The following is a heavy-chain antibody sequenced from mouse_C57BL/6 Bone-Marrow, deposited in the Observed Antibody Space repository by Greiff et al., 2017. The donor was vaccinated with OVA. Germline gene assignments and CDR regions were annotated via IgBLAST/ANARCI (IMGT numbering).Heavy chain of an antibody. V-gene: IGHV1-63*01. CDR1: GYTFTNYW. D-gene: IGHD2-2*01. CDR2: IYPGGGYT. J-gene: IGHJ3*01. Sequence: VQLLQSGAELVSPGTSVKLSCTASGYTFTNYWLRWAKQRPGHGLEWIGDIYPGGGYTNYNEKFKGKATLTADKSSSTAYMQFSSLTSEDSAIYYCARRGYDSETAWFAYWGQGTLVTVSA. CDR3: ARRGYDSETAWFAY.